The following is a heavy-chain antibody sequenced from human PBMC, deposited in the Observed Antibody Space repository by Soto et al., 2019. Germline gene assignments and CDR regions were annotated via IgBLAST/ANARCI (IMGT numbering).Heavy chain of an antibody. Sequence: GGSLRLSCAASGFTFSSYWMSWVRQAPGKGLEWVANIKQDGSEKYYVDSVKGRFTISRDNAKNSLYLQMNSLRAEDTAVYYCARVEIVVVVAAKGYYFDYWGQGTLVTVSS. J-gene: IGHJ4*02. V-gene: IGHV3-7*05. CDR1: GFTFSSYW. CDR2: IKQDGSEK. CDR3: ARVEIVVVVAAKGYYFDY. D-gene: IGHD2-15*01.